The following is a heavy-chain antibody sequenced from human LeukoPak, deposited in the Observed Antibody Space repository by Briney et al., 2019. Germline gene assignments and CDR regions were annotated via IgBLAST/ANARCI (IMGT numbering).Heavy chain of an antibody. D-gene: IGHD2-2*01. Sequence: SETLSLTCAVYGGSFSGYYWSWIRQPPGKGLEWIGEINHSGSTNYNPSLKSRVTISVDTSKNQFSLKLSSVTAADTAVYYCARYQLLRIDAFDIWGQGTMVTVSS. CDR3: ARYQLLRIDAFDI. V-gene: IGHV4-34*01. CDR1: GGSFSGYY. CDR2: INHSGST. J-gene: IGHJ3*02.